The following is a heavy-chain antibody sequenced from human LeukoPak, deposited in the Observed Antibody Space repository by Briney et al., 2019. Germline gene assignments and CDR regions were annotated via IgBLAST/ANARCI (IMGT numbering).Heavy chain of an antibody. CDR3: AKDMGPSGYCSSTSCSGAFDI. D-gene: IGHD2-2*01. Sequence: PGGSLRLSCAASGFTFDDYAMHWVRQAPGKGLEWVSGISWNSGSIGYADSVKGRFTISRDNAKNSLYLQMNSLRAEDMALYYCAKDMGPSGYCSSTSCSGAFDIWGQGTMVTVSS. CDR2: ISWNSGSI. J-gene: IGHJ3*02. CDR1: GFTFDDYA. V-gene: IGHV3-9*03.